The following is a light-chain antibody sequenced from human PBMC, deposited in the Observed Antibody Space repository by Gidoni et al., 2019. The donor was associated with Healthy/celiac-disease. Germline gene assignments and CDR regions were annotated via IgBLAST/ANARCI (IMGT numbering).Light chain of an antibody. Sequence: EIALSQSPGTLSLSPGERATLSCRASQSVSSSYLAWYQQKPGQAPRLLIYGASSRATGIPDRFSGSGSGTDFTLTISRLEPEDFAVYYCQQYGSSPLWTFGQXTKMEIK. J-gene: IGKJ1*01. V-gene: IGKV3-20*01. CDR1: QSVSSSY. CDR2: GAS. CDR3: QQYGSSPLWT.